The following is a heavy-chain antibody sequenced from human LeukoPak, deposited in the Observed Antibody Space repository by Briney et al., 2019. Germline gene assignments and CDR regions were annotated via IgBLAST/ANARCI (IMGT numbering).Heavy chain of an antibody. D-gene: IGHD3-3*01. Sequence: GGSLRLSCTTSGLTFSSYEMSWVRQAPGKGLEWVSYISSSGTTIYYADSVKGRFTISRDNAKNSVYLQMNSLRAEDTAVYYCASRAIFGVVIMDYWGQGTLVTVPS. CDR2: ISSSGTTI. CDR3: ASRAIFGVVIMDY. CDR1: GLTFSSYE. V-gene: IGHV3-48*03. J-gene: IGHJ4*02.